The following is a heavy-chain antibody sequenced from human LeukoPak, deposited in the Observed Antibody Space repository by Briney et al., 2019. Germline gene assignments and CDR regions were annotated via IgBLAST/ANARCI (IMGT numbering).Heavy chain of an antibody. D-gene: IGHD2-15*01. V-gene: IGHV4-31*03. Sequence: SETLSLTCTVSGGFNSSGGYYWSWIRQHPGKGLEWIGYIYYTGSTYYNPSLKSRASISVDTSNNQFSLKLSSVSAADTAVYYCASHCSGGTCYRYYFDNWGQGTLVTVSS. CDR2: IYYTGST. CDR1: GGFNSSGGYY. CDR3: ASHCSGGTCYRYYFDN. J-gene: IGHJ4*02.